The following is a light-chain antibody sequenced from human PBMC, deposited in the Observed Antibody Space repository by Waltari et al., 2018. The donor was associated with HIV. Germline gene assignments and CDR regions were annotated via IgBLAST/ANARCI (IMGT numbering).Light chain of an antibody. V-gene: IGLV3-1*01. CDR3: QAWDSNRPV. CDR1: KLGDKY. CDR2: QDN. Sequence: SFELTQPSSVSVSPGHTASITCSGHKLGDKYACWYQQRPGQSPLLVIYQDNKRPSGIPERFSGSNSGDTATLTISGTQAVDEADYYCQAWDSNRPVFGGGTKLTVL. J-gene: IGLJ2*01.